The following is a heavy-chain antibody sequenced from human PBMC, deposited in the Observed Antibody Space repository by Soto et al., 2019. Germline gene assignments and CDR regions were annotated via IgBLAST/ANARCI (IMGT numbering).Heavy chain of an antibody. CDR2: IIPIFGTA. J-gene: IGHJ4*02. CDR3: ARVPLTIFGVVIINGPLDY. CDR1: GGTFSSYA. D-gene: IGHD3-3*01. Sequence: SVKVSCKASGGTFSSYAISWVRQAPGQGLEWMGGIIPIFGTANYAQKFQGRVTITADESTSTAYMELSSLRSEDTAVYYCARVPLTIFGVVIINGPLDYWGQGTLVTVSS. V-gene: IGHV1-69*13.